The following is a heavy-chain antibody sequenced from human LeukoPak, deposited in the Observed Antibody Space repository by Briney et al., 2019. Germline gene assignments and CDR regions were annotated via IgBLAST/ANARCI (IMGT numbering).Heavy chain of an antibody. Sequence: SETLSLTCTVSGGSISSYYWSWIRQPPGKGLEWIGYIYYSGSTNYNPSLKSRVTISVDTSKNQFSLKLSSVTAADTAVYYCARDYYDSSGYYYYYYYAMDVWGQGTSVTVSS. CDR1: GGSISSYY. V-gene: IGHV4-59*08. D-gene: IGHD3-22*01. CDR2: IYYSGST. CDR3: ARDYYDSSGYYYYYYYAMDV. J-gene: IGHJ6*02.